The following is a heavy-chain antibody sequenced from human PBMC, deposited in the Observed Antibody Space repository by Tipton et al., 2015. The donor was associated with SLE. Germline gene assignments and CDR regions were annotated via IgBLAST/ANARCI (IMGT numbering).Heavy chain of an antibody. D-gene: IGHD3-3*01. CDR1: GGSLRGNY. Sequence: TLSLTCVVYGGSLRGNYWVWGRQPPGKGLEWIGEITHSGATNYKPSLKSRVTIAPDTSKNQFSLKLTSVTAADTAVYFCARLQFIFGGMDVWGKGTTVTVSS. CDR2: ITHSGAT. CDR3: ARLQFIFGGMDV. V-gene: IGHV4-34*01. J-gene: IGHJ6*04.